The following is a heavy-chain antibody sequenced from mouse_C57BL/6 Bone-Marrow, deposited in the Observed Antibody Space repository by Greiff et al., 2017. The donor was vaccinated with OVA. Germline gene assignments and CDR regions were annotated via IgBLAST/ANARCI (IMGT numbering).Heavy chain of an antibody. CDR3: TGREAYYYGSSPYYFDY. V-gene: IGHV1-15*01. CDR2: IDPETGGT. Sequence: SGAELVRPGASVTLSCKASGYTFTDYEMHWVKQTPVHGLEWIGAIDPETGGTAYNQKFKGKAILTADKSSSTAYMELRSLTSEDSAVYYCTGREAYYYGSSPYYFDYWGQGTTLTVSS. D-gene: IGHD1-1*01. CDR1: GYTFTDYE. J-gene: IGHJ2*01.